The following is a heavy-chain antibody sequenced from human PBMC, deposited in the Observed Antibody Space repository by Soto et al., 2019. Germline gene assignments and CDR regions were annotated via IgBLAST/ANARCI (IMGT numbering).Heavy chain of an antibody. V-gene: IGHV3-21*01. J-gene: IGHJ6*02. CDR3: ARGATRSYYYYYGMDV. CDR2: ISSSSSYI. CDR1: GFTFSSYS. Sequence: GGSLRLSCAASGFTFSSYSMNWVRQAPGKGLEWVSSISSSSSYIYYADSVKGRFTISRDNAKNSLYLQMSSLRAEDTAVYYCARGATRSYYYYYGMDVWGQGTTVTVSS.